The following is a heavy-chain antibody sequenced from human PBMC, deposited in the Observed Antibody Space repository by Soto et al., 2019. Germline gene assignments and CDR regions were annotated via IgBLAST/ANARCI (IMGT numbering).Heavy chain of an antibody. Sequence: SVKVSCKASGGTFSSYAISWVRQAPGQGLEWMGGIIPIFGTANYAQKFQGRVTITADESTSTAYMELSSLRSEDTAVYYCARDGYNLNWFDPWGQGTLVTVSS. D-gene: IGHD1-1*01. CDR3: ARDGYNLNWFDP. V-gene: IGHV1-69*13. CDR2: IIPIFGTA. J-gene: IGHJ5*02. CDR1: GGTFSSYA.